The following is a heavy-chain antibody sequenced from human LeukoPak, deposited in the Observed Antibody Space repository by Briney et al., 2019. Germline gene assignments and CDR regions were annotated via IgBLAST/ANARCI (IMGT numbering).Heavy chain of an antibody. CDR3: ARSTIATRRADNWFDP. V-gene: IGHV1-2*02. Sequence: ASVKVSCKASGYALTDYYMHWVRQAPGQGLEWMGWISPNSGGTNYAQNFQGRVTMTRDTSVSTAYMELSSLRSDDTAVYYCARSTIATRRADNWFDPWGQGTLVTVSS. CDR2: ISPNSGGT. J-gene: IGHJ5*02. CDR1: GYALTDYY. D-gene: IGHD6-6*01.